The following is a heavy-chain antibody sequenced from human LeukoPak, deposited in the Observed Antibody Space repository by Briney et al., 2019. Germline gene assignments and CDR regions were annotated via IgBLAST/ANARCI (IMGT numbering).Heavy chain of an antibody. D-gene: IGHD3-10*01. CDR2: IKKKGDGGTT. CDR1: GFTFSSYE. CDR3: TTVTMVRDYDY. J-gene: IGHJ4*02. Sequence: GGSLRLSCAASGFTFSSYEMNWVRQAPGKGLEWVGRIKKKGDGGTTDYAAPVKGRFTISRDDSKNMLYLEMSNLKIEDTAVYYCTTVTMVRDYDYWGQGTLVTVSS. V-gene: IGHV3-15*01.